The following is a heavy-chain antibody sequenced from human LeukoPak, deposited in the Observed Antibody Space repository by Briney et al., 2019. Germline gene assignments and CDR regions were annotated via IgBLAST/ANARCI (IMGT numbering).Heavy chain of an antibody. J-gene: IGHJ5*02. Sequence: GQSLKISCEGSGFTFTTYYIGWVRQMPGKGLEWMGIIFPGDSDIRYSPSFQGQVTISADKSISTAYLQWSSLKASDTAMYYCARHIIMGERSWFDPWGQGTLVTVSS. CDR1: GFTFTTYY. CDR2: IFPGDSDI. V-gene: IGHV5-51*01. D-gene: IGHD1-26*01. CDR3: ARHIIMGERSWFDP.